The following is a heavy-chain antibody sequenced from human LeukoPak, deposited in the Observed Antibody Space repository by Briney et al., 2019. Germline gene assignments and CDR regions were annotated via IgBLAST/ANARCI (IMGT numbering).Heavy chain of an antibody. CDR2: ISAYNGNT. D-gene: IGHD2-15*01. J-gene: IGHJ5*02. Sequence: AAVKVSCKASGYTFISYGISWVRQAPGQGLEWMGWISAYNGNTNYAQKLQGRVTMPTDPSTSTAYLELRSLRSDDTAVYYCARVGYCSGGSCFWFHPWGQGTLVTVSS. CDR3: ARVGYCSGGSCFWFHP. CDR1: GYTFISYG. V-gene: IGHV1-18*01.